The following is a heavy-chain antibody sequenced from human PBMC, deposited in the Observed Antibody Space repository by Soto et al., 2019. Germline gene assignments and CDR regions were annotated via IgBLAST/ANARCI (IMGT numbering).Heavy chain of an antibody. CDR2: IYSGGTT. J-gene: IGHJ4*02. CDR1: GFTVSSTNY. Sequence: GGSLRLSCVVSGFTVSSTNYMSWVRQAPGKGLEWVSVIYSGGTTFYADSVKGRFTISRDNSKNTLYLQMNSLRAEDTAVYYCAKAGDPGNMITYGGVEVPNIDYWGQGTQVTVSS. D-gene: IGHD3-16*01. CDR3: AKAGDPGNMITYGGVEVPNIDY. V-gene: IGHV3-53*05.